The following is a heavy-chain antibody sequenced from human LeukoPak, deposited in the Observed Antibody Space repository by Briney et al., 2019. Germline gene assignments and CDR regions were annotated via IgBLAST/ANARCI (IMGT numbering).Heavy chain of an antibody. CDR1: GFTFSSYG. CDR2: ISYGGSNK. CDR3: AKAGANWGFWYYFDY. J-gene: IGHJ4*02. Sequence: GGSLRLSCAASGFTFSSYGMHWVRQAPGKGLEWVAVISYGGSNKYYADSVKGRFTISRDNSKNTLYLQMNSLRAEDTAVYYCAKAGANWGFWYYFDYWGQGTLVTVSS. D-gene: IGHD7-27*01. V-gene: IGHV3-30*18.